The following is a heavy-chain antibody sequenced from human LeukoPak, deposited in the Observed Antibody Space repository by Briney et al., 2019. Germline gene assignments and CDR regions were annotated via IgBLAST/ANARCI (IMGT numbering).Heavy chain of an antibody. CDR3: ARESWDTMVRGAVFDN. D-gene: IGHD3-10*01. CDR2: IYTSGST. V-gene: IGHV4-4*07. CDR1: GGSISSYY. Sequence: SETLSLTCTVSGGSISSYYWSWIRQPAGKGLEWIGRIYTSGSTNYNPSLKSRVTMSVDTSKNQFSLKLSSVTAADTAVYYCARESWDTMVRGAVFDNWGQGTVVTVSS. J-gene: IGHJ4*02.